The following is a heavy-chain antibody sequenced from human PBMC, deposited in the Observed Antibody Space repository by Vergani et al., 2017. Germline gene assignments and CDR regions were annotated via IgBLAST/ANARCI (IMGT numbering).Heavy chain of an antibody. CDR1: GYTFTSYD. D-gene: IGHD3-3*01. CDR2: MNPNSGNT. J-gene: IGHJ4*02. Sequence: QVQLVQSGAEVKKPGASVKVSCKASGYTFTSYDINWVRQATGQGLEWMGWMNPNSGNTGYAQKFQGRVTMTRNTSISTDYMELSSLRSEDTAVYYCARVMSGYRPSSFDYWGQGTLVTVSS. V-gene: IGHV1-8*01. CDR3: ARVMSGYRPSSFDY.